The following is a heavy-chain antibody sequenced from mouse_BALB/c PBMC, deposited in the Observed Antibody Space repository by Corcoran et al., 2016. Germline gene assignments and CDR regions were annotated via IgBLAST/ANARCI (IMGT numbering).Heavy chain of an antibody. CDR1: GYTFTNYG. D-gene: IGHD2-10*02. CDR3: ARREYGNYGFAY. V-gene: IGHV9-3-1*01. J-gene: IGHJ3*01. CDR2: INTYTGEP. Sequence: QIQLVQSGPELKKPGETVKISCKASGYTFTNYGMNWVKQAPGKGLKWMGWINTYTGEPTYADDFKGRFAFSLETSASTAYLQINNLKNEDTATYFCARREYGNYGFAYWGQGTLVTVSA.